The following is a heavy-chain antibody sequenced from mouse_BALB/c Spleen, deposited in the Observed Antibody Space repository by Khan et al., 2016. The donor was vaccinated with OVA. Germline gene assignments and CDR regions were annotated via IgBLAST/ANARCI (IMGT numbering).Heavy chain of an antibody. CDR1: GYSFTSYY. V-gene: IGHV1S135*01. CDR2: IDPFSGGT. CDR3: TRHGYVAWFTY. J-gene: IGHJ3*01. D-gene: IGHD2-2*01. Sequence: VHVKQSGPELMKPGASVKISCKASGYSFTSYYIHWVMQSHGKSLEWIGYIDPFSGGTTYNQKFKGKATLTVDQSSSTAYIHLSNLTSEDSAAYYCTRHGYVAWFTYWGQGTLVTVSA.